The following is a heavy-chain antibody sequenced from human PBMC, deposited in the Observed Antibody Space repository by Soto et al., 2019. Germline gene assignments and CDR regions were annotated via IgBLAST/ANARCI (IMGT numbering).Heavy chain of an antibody. Sequence: GGSLRLSCAATGFTFSSYGMSWVRQAPGKGLEWVSAISGSGGTTYYADSVKGRFTISRDNSKNTLYLQMNSLRAEDTAVYYCAKLMFLGGGPLIFVFDYWGKGTLVTVSS. V-gene: IGHV3-23*01. CDR1: GFTFSSYG. D-gene: IGHD3-16*01. CDR3: AKLMFLGGGPLIFVFDY. J-gene: IGHJ4*02. CDR2: ISGSGGTT.